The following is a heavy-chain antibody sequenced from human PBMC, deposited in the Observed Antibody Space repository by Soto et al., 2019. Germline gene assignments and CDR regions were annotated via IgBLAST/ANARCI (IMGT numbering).Heavy chain of an antibody. CDR2: LFYSGAT. D-gene: IGHD3-16*01. CDR1: GGSISSNSYY. CDR3: ASLASYDSVCGESYWSDY. Sequence: QLQLQESGPGLVKPSETLSLACTVSGGSISSNSYYCDWIRQPPGKRLEWIGSLFYSGATYHKPSLQSRVTVSVDTSKNQYSLHMSSVTAADTAVSYCASLASYDSVCGESYWSDYWGQGTLVTVSS. J-gene: IGHJ4*02. V-gene: IGHV4-39*01.